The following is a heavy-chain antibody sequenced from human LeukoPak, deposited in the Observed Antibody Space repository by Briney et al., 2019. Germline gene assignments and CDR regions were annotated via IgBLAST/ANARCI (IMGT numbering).Heavy chain of an antibody. D-gene: IGHD1-26*01. CDR2: IYYSGST. CDR1: GGSISRSPYW. CDR3: ARRAYGIGFDY. Sequence: SETLSLTCTVSGGSISRSPYWWGWIRQPPGKGLEWIATIYYSGSTFCHPSLESRVTISADTSKNQFSLKLTSVTAADTAVYYCARRAYGIGFDYWGQGIMVTVSS. J-gene: IGHJ4*02. V-gene: IGHV4-39*01.